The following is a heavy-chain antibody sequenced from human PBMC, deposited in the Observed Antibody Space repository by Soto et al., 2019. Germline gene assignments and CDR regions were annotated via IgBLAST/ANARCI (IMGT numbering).Heavy chain of an antibody. CDR2: ISYDGSNK. CDR1: GFTFSSYA. V-gene: IGHV3-30-3*01. J-gene: IGHJ4*02. CDR3: ARGVRGSSWSAQGFIVY. Sequence: GGSLRLSCAASGFTFSSYAMHWVRQAPGKGLEWVAVISYDGSNKYYADSVKGRFTISRDNSKNTLYLQMNSLRAEDTAVYYCARGVRGSSWSAQGFIVYWGQGTLVTVSS. D-gene: IGHD6-13*01.